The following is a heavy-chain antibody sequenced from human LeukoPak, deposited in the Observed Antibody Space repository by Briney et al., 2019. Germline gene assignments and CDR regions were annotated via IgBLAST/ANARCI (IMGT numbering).Heavy chain of an antibody. Sequence: LGESLKISCKGSGYRFTINWIGWVRQMPGKGLEWMGIIYPGDSETRYSPSFQGQVTMSADKSISTAYLQWSSLKASDTVIYYCARRGRSSNYLDYWGRGTLVTVSS. D-gene: IGHD6-6*01. J-gene: IGHJ4*02. CDR2: IYPGDSET. V-gene: IGHV5-51*01. CDR3: ARRGRSSNYLDY. CDR1: GYRFTINW.